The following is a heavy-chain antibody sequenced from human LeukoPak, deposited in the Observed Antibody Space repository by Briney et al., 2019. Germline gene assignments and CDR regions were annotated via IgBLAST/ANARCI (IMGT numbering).Heavy chain of an antibody. V-gene: IGHV4-39*07. CDR1: GGSISSSSYY. CDR3: ARMWLAQFDY. Sequence: SETLSLTCTVSGGSISSSSYYWGWIRQPPGKGLEWIGSIYYSGSTYYNPSLKSRVTISVDTSKDQFSLKLSSVTAADTAVYYCARMWLAQFDYWGQGTLVTVSS. D-gene: IGHD6-19*01. J-gene: IGHJ4*02. CDR2: IYYSGST.